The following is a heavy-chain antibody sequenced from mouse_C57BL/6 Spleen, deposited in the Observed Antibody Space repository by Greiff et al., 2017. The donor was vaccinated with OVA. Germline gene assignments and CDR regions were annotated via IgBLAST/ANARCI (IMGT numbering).Heavy chain of an antibody. CDR3: AREELRYQPHRGYVDY. J-gene: IGHJ2*01. CDR2: IYPGRGST. Sequence: QVQLQQPGAELVKPGASVKMSCKASGYTFTSYWITWVKQRPGQGLEWIGDIYPGRGSTNYNEQFKSKATLTVDTSSSTAYMQRSSLTSEDSAVYYCAREELRYQPHRGYVDYWGQGTTLTVSS. CDR1: GYTFTSYW. D-gene: IGHD1-1*01. V-gene: IGHV1-55*01.